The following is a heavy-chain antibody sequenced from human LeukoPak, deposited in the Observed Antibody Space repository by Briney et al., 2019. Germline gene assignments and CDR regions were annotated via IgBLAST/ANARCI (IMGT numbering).Heavy chain of an antibody. CDR1: GFTFSSYW. Sequence: GGSLRLSCAASGFTFSSYWMSWVRQAPGKGLEWAANIKQDGSEKYYVDSVKGRFTISRDNAKNSLYLQMNSLRAEDTAVYYCARDSRPSYYDFWSGYYRWWFDPWGQGTLVTVSS. CDR3: ARDSRPSYYDFWSGYYRWWFDP. V-gene: IGHV3-7*01. J-gene: IGHJ5*02. D-gene: IGHD3-3*01. CDR2: IKQDGSEK.